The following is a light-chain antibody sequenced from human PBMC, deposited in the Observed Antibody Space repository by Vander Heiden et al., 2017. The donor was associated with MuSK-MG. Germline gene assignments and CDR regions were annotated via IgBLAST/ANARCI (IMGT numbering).Light chain of an antibody. CDR2: DVT. V-gene: IGLV2-14*03. Sequence: QSTLTQPASVSGSPGQSITISCTGTSSDIGAYNYVSWYQQYPGKAPKLMIYDVTIRPSGVSNRFSGSKSANTASLTISGLQAEDEADYFCSSYTTRSTVIFGGGTKVTGL. J-gene: IGLJ2*01. CDR3: SSYTTRSTVI. CDR1: SSDIGAYNY.